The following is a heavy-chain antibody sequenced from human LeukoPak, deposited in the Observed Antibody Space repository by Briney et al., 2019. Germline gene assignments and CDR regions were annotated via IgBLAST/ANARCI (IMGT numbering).Heavy chain of an antibody. D-gene: IGHD2-2*02. J-gene: IGHJ6*02. CDR1: GYTFTSYY. CDR3: AKARYCSSTSCYTLYYYGMDV. V-gene: IGHV1-46*01. Sequence: ASVKVSCKASGYTFTSYYMHWVRQAPGQGLEWMGIINPSGGSTSYAQKFQGRVTMTRDTSTSTVYMELSSLRAEDTAVYYCAKARYCSSTSCYTLYYYGMDVWGQGTTVTVSS. CDR2: INPSGGST.